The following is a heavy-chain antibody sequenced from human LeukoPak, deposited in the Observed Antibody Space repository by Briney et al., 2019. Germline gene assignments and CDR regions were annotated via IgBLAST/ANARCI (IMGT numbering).Heavy chain of an antibody. J-gene: IGHJ6*03. CDR2: IYYSGST. CDR1: GGSISSSSYY. CDR3: ARRQTNYYYDTYYMDV. V-gene: IGHV4-61*01. D-gene: IGHD3-22*01. Sequence: SETLSLTCTVSGGSISSSSYYWSWIRQPPGKGLEWIGYIYYSGSTNYNPSLKSRVTISVDTSKNQFSLKLSSVTAADTAVYYCARRQTNYYYDTYYMDVWGKGTTVTVSS.